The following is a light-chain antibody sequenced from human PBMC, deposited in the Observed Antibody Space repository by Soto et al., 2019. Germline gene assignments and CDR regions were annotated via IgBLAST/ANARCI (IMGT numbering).Light chain of an antibody. CDR3: QHYNSYSEA. CDR1: HGISSW. V-gene: IGKV1-5*03. CDR2: KAS. Sequence: DIQLTQSPSFLSASVGDRVTITCRASHGISSWLAWYQQKPGKAPKLLIYKASTLKSGVPSRFSGSGSGTEFTLTISSLQPDDFATYYCQHYNSYSEAFGQGTKVDIK. J-gene: IGKJ1*01.